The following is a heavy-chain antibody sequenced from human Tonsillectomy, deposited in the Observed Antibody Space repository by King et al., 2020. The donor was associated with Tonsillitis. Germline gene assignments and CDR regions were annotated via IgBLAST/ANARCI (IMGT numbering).Heavy chain of an antibody. D-gene: IGHD6-13*01. CDR1: GFTFSTYG. V-gene: IGHV3-21*01. Sequence: VQLVESGGGLVKPGGSLRLSCAASGFTFSTYGMNWVRQAPGKGLEWVSSITSSSHYIYYGASVKGRFTISRDNAKNSLLLQMNSLRDEDTAVYYCVRGAAAAGTFAMDVWGQGTTVTVSS. CDR3: VRGAAAAGTFAMDV. CDR2: ITSSSHYI. J-gene: IGHJ6*02.